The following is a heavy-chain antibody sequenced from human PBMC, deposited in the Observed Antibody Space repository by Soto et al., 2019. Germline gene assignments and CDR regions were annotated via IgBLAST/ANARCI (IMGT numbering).Heavy chain of an antibody. CDR3: FKQRGSGKTYYYIVDV. CDR1: GFSFNTYA. CDR2: INYSGRTT. V-gene: IGHV3-23*01. Sequence: EVQLLESGGGLVQPGGSLRLSCETSGFSFNTYAMTWVRQAPGMGLEWVAVINYSGRTTFHAQSVKGRFTISRDSSRNTWFLQVDNLRAEETAVYYCFKQRGSGKTYYYIVDVWGLGTTVIVSS. D-gene: IGHD3-10*01. J-gene: IGHJ6*04.